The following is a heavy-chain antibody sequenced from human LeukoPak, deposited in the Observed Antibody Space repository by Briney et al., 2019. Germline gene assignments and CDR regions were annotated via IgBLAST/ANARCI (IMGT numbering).Heavy chain of an antibody. CDR3: AKVRAVAGTSFDY. CDR1: GFTFSSYS. Sequence: QPGGSLRLSCAASGFTFSSYSMNWVRQAPGKGLEWVSAISGSGGSTYYADSVKGRFTISRDNSKNTLYLQMNSLRAEDTAVYYCAKVRAVAGTSFDYWGQGTLVTVSS. CDR2: ISGSGGST. V-gene: IGHV3-23*01. D-gene: IGHD6-19*01. J-gene: IGHJ4*02.